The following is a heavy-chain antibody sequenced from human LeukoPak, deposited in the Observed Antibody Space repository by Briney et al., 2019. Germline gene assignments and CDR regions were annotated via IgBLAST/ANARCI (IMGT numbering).Heavy chain of an antibody. CDR3: ARDRLAAAGTGG. D-gene: IGHD6-13*01. Sequence: ASVKVSCKASGYTFTDYYIHWVRQAPGQGLEWMGWINTDSGGTKYAQKFQGRVTTTRDTSISTAYMVLSTLRSDDTAVYYCARDRLAAAGTGGWGQGTLVIVSS. CDR1: GYTFTDYY. J-gene: IGHJ4*02. V-gene: IGHV1-2*02. CDR2: INTDSGGT.